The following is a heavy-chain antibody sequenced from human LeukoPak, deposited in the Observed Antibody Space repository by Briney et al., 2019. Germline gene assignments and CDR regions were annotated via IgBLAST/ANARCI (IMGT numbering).Heavy chain of an antibody. CDR2: IYGGDST. CDR3: ARDPAVTGDLYYFDY. Sequence: GGSLRLSCVASGFSVGTKYMSWVRQAPGKGLEWVSVIYGGDSTYYADSVKGRFTISRDTSKNTVYLQMNSLSAEDTAVYFCARDPAVTGDLYYFDYWGQGILVTASS. J-gene: IGHJ4*02. V-gene: IGHV3-53*01. D-gene: IGHD6-19*01. CDR1: GFSVGTKY.